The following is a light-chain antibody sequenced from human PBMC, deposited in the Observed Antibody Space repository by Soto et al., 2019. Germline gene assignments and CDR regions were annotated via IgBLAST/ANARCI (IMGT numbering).Light chain of an antibody. J-gene: IGLJ1*01. CDR3: GTWDSSLSAEV. Sequence: QSALTQPPSVSAAPGQKVTISCSGSSSNIGNNYVSWYQQLPGTAPKLLIYESNKRPSGIPDRFSGSKSGTSATLGITGLQTGDEADYYCGTWDSSLSAEVFGSGTKVTVL. V-gene: IGLV1-51*02. CDR1: SSNIGNNY. CDR2: ESN.